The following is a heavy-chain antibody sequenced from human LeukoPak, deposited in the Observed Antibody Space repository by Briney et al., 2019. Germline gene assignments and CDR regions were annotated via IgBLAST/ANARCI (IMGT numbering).Heavy chain of an antibody. D-gene: IGHD3-22*01. CDR1: GGTFSSYA. CDR3: VRGKDSSGYYSFDY. V-gene: IGHV1-69*04. Sequence: SVKVSCKASGGTFSSYAISWVRQAPGQGLEWMGRIIPILGIANYAQKFQGRVTITADKSTSTAYMELSSLRSEDTAVYYCVRGKDSSGYYSFDYWGQGTLVTVSS. CDR2: IIPILGIA. J-gene: IGHJ4*02.